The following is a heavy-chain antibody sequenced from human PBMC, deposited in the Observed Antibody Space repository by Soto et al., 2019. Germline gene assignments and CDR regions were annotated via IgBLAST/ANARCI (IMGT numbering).Heavy chain of an antibody. Sequence: QVQLVQSGAEVKKPGASVKVSCKASGYTFASYAISWMRQAPGQGLEWMGWISAYNGNTNYAQKLQGRVTLTPDTSTRTAYMGLRSLRSDETAVYYCAGDPPPPDYWGPGTLVTVSS. CDR1: GYTFASYA. V-gene: IGHV1-18*01. CDR2: ISAYNGNT. CDR3: AGDPPPPDY. J-gene: IGHJ4*02.